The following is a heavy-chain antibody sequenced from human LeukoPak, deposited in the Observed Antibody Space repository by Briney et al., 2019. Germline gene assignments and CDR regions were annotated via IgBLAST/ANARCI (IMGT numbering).Heavy chain of an antibody. CDR1: GYTFTGYY. CDR2: INPNSGGT. Sequence: RASVKVSCKASGYTFTGYYMHWVRQAPGQGLEWMGWINPNSGGTNYAQKFQGRVTMTRDTSISTVYMELSSLRSEDTAVYYCAREGDTAMVKAFDYWGQGTLVTVSS. J-gene: IGHJ4*02. CDR3: AREGDTAMVKAFDY. V-gene: IGHV1-2*02. D-gene: IGHD5-18*01.